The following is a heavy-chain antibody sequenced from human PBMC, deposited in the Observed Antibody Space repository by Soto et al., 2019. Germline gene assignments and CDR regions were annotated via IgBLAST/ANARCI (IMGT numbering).Heavy chain of an antibody. J-gene: IGHJ5*02. V-gene: IGHV4-59*03. CDR3: ARFTYKSGFNWFDP. D-gene: IGHD5-12*01. CDR1: GASINSDY. Sequence: QVQLQESGPGLVKPSETLSLTCTVSGASINSDYWRWIRQSPGKGLEWIGYIFHMGGTDYNPSLKSRVTISIDKSKNQFSLSLRSVTAADTAVYFCARFTYKSGFNWFDPWGQGTQVTVSS. CDR2: IFHMGGT.